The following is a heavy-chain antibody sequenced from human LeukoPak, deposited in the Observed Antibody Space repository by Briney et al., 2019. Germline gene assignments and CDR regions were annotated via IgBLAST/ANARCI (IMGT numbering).Heavy chain of an antibody. CDR2: MNPNSGNT. CDR1: GYTFTSYD. J-gene: IGHJ6*02. V-gene: IGHV1-8*01. Sequence: ASVKVSCKASGYTFTSYDINWVRQATGQGPEWMGWMNPNSGNTGYAQKFQGRVTMTRNTSISTAYMELSSLRSEDTAVYYCARGAAVKQQLVPYYYGMDVWGQGTTVTVSS. D-gene: IGHD6-13*01. CDR3: ARGAAVKQQLVPYYYGMDV.